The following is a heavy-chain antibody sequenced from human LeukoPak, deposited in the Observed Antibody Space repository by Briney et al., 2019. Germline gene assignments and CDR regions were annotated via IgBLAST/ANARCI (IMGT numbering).Heavy chain of an antibody. V-gene: IGHV4-38-2*02. CDR1: GYSISSGYY. CDR3: ARERGTRKRYFDL. CDR2: IYHSGST. J-gene: IGHJ2*01. D-gene: IGHD3-16*01. Sequence: SETLSLTCTVSGYSISSGYYWGWIRQPPGKGLEWIGSIYHSGSTYYNPSLKSRVTISVDTSKNQFSLKLSSVTAADTAVYYCARERGTRKRYFDLWGRGTLVTVSS.